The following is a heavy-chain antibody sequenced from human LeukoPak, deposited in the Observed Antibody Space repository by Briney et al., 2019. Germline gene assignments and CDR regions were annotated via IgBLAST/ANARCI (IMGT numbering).Heavy chain of an antibody. V-gene: IGHV3-7*01. D-gene: IGHD3-3*01. J-gene: IGHJ4*02. CDR3: ARELITIFGVVDY. Sequence: GGSLRLSCAASGFTFSSYWMTWVRQAPGKGLEWVANIKQDVSEKYYIDSVKGRFTISRDNAKNSLYLQMNSLRAEDTAVYYCARELITIFGVVDYWGQGTLVTVSS. CDR2: IKQDVSEK. CDR1: GFTFSSYW.